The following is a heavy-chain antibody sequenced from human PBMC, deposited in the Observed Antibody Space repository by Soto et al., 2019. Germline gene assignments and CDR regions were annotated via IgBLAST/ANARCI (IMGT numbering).Heavy chain of an antibody. Sequence: GSVKVSCKASGYTFTGYYMHWVRQAPGQGLEWMGWINPNSGGTNYAQKFQGRVTMTRDTSISTAYMELSRLRSDDTAVYYCARDEVSAYYDFWSGSYYYYYGMDVWGQGTTVTVSS. CDR3: ARDEVSAYYDFWSGSYYYYYGMDV. CDR1: GYTFTGYY. V-gene: IGHV1-2*02. D-gene: IGHD3-3*01. CDR2: INPNSGGT. J-gene: IGHJ6*02.